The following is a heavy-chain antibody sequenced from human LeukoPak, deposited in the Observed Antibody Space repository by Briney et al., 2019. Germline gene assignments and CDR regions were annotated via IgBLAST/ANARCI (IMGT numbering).Heavy chain of an antibody. V-gene: IGHV3-33*01. D-gene: IGHD6-13*01. Sequence: GGSLRLSCAASGFTFSSYGMHWVRQAPGKGLEWVAVIWYDGSNKYYADSVKGRFTISRDNSKNTLYLQMNSLRAEDTAVYYCARDAGDSSSWYGFYFDYWGQGTLVTVSS. CDR1: GFTFSSYG. CDR3: ARDAGDSSSWYGFYFDY. CDR2: IWYDGSNK. J-gene: IGHJ4*02.